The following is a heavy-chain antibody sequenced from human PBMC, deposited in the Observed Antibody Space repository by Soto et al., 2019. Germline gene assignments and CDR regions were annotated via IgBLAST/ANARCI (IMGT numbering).Heavy chain of an antibody. CDR3: ARMGKYYCSSTSCYSGYYYYYYMGV. CDR2: INHSGST. J-gene: IGHJ6*03. Sequence: NPSETLSLTCAVYGGSFSGYYWSWIRQTPGKGLEWIGEINHSGSTNYNPSLKSRVTISVDTSKNQFSLKLSSVTAADTAVYYCARMGKYYCSSTSCYSGYYYYYYMGVWGKGTTVTVSS. V-gene: IGHV4-34*01. CDR1: GGSFSGYY. D-gene: IGHD2-2*01.